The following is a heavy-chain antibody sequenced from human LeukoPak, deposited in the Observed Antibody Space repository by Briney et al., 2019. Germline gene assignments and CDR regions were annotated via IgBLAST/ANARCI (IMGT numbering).Heavy chain of an antibody. CDR2: KYYSGNT. CDR1: GGSISRDY. Sequence: PSETLSLTCTVSGGSISRDYWSRIRQSPGKGLEWIGYKYYSGNTNYSPSLQSRVTISVDTSMNQVFLQLTSVTAADTAVYYCARGEGGYYSHWHFDLWGRGILVTVSS. D-gene: IGHD2-15*01. J-gene: IGHJ2*01. CDR3: ARGEGGYYSHWHFDL. V-gene: IGHV4-59*01.